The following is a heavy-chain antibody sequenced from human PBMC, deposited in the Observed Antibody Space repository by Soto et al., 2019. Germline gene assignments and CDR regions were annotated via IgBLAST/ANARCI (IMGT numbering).Heavy chain of an antibody. CDR1: GFTFSSYA. J-gene: IGHJ4*02. D-gene: IGHD6-19*01. CDR3: AKDVGQWLSGGYYFDY. CDR2: ISGSGGST. V-gene: IGHV3-23*01. Sequence: GGSLRLSCAASGFTFSSYAMSWVRQAPGKGLEWVSAISGSGGSTYYADSVKGRFTISRDNSKNTLYLQMNSLRAEDTAVYYCAKDVGQWLSGGYYFDYWGQGTLVTVSS.